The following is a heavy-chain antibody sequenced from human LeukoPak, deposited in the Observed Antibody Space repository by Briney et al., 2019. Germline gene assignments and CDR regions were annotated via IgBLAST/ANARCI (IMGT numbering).Heavy chain of an antibody. CDR2: IRYDGSNK. D-gene: IGHD6-19*01. CDR1: GFTFSNYG. V-gene: IGHV3-30*02. Sequence: PGGSLRLSCAASGFTFSNYGMHWVRQAPGKGLEWVAFIRYDGSNKYYADSVKGRFTISRDNSKNTLYLQMNSLRTEDTTVYYCAKGGGSGWYGYFDNWGQGTQVTVSS. J-gene: IGHJ4*02. CDR3: AKGGGSGWYGYFDN.